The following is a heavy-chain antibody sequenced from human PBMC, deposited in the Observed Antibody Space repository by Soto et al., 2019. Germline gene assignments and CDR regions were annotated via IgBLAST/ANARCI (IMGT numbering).Heavy chain of an antibody. CDR1: GFTFNNYA. CDR3: AKFLLGNIGWPLDP. J-gene: IGHJ5*02. Sequence: GGSLRLSCAASGFTFNNYAMTWVRQAPGKGLEWVSTITGSGGSTYSADSVKGRFTISRDNSKNTLYLQMNSLRADDTAVYYCAKFLLGNIGWPLDPWGQGTPVTVSS. CDR2: ITGSGGST. D-gene: IGHD6-19*01. V-gene: IGHV3-23*01.